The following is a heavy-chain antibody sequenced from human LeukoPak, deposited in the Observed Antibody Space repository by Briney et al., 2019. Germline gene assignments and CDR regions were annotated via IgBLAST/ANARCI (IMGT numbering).Heavy chain of an antibody. D-gene: IGHD7-27*01. CDR2: INPNSDDT. J-gene: IGHJ3*02. V-gene: IGHV1-2*02. CDR1: GYTFSGYY. Sequence: VASVKVSCKASGYTFSGYYIRWVRQAPGQGLEWMGWINPNSDDTNYAQKFQGSVTMTRDTSISTAYMELRRLRSDDTAVYYCAGHWGSNDAFDIWGQGTMVTVSS. CDR3: AGHWGSNDAFDI.